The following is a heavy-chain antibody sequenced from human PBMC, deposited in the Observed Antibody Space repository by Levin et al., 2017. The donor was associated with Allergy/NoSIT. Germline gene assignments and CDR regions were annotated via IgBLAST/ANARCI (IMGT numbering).Heavy chain of an antibody. CDR1: GFTFSSYA. CDR3: ARSRDSSGWQYYFDY. CDR2: ISSDVSNK. J-gene: IGHJ4*02. V-gene: IGHV3-30-3*01. D-gene: IGHD6-19*01. Sequence: GGSLRLSCAASGFTFSSYAMHWVRQAPGKGLEWVAFISSDVSNKYYADSVKGRFTISRDNSKNTLYLQMNSLRAEDTAVYYCARSRDSSGWQYYFDYWGQGTLVTVSS.